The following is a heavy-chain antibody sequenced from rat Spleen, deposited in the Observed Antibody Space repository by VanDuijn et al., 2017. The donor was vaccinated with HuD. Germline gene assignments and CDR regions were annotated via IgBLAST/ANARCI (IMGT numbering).Heavy chain of an antibody. V-gene: IGHV5-25*01. CDR3: VNTYYGYWFGY. CDR1: GFTFSNFV. J-gene: IGHJ3*01. CDR2: ISISGGPT. Sequence: EVELVESGGGLVQPGRPMKLSCAASGFTFSNFVMAWVRQAPTKGLEWVASISISGGPTYYRDSVKGRFTISRDNAKSTLYLQMGSLRSEDTATYYCVNTYYGYWFGYWGQGTLVTVSS. D-gene: IGHD1-9*01.